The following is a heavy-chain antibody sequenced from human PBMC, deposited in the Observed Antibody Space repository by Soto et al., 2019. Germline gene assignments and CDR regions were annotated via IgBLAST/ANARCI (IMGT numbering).Heavy chain of an antibody. V-gene: IGHV1-18*01. D-gene: IGHD6-19*01. CDR1: GYSFTNYG. Sequence: QDQLVQSGVEVKKPGASVKVSCKASGYSFTNYGITWVRQAPGQGFEWMGWISAYNGNTNYAQKFQGRVTMTTDASTSTAYLELRSLRSDDTAVYYCARDRGVAPPVAGNTHYYCYMDVWGIGTTVTVSS. J-gene: IGHJ6*03. CDR2: ISAYNGNT. CDR3: ARDRGVAPPVAGNTHYYCYMDV.